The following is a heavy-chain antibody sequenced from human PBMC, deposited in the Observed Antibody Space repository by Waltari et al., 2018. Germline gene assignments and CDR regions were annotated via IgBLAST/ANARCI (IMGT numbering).Heavy chain of an antibody. CDR3: AREGILTGYYNAHFDY. CDR1: GFTFSSYA. J-gene: IGHJ4*02. Sequence: QVQLVESGGGVVQPGRSLRLSCAASGFTFSSYAMHWVRQAPGKGLEWVAVISYDGSNKYYADSVKGRFTISRDNSKNTLYLQMNSLRAEDTAVYYCAREGILTGYYNAHFDYWGQGTLVTVSS. V-gene: IGHV3-30*01. D-gene: IGHD3-9*01. CDR2: ISYDGSNK.